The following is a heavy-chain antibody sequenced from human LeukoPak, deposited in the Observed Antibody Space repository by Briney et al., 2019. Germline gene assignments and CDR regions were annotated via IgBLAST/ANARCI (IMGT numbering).Heavy chain of an antibody. CDR1: GFTFSSYA. CDR3: TKGMATIRRHIDS. J-gene: IGHJ4*02. V-gene: IGHV3-23*01. D-gene: IGHD5-24*01. Sequence: GGSLRLSCAASGFTFSSYAMSWVRQAPGQELEWVSAISGSGGSTYYADSVKGRFTISRDNPKNTLHLEMNSLRAEDTAIYYCTKGMATIRRHIDSWGQGTLVTVSS. CDR2: ISGSGGST.